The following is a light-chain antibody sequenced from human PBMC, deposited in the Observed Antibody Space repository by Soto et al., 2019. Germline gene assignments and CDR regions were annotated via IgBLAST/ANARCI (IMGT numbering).Light chain of an antibody. Sequence: QSVLSQSPSASGTPGQRVTISCSGSSSNIGSNYVFWYQQLPGTAPKVLIYRNYQRPSGVPDRFSGSKCGSSASLPISGRRYDEEADDYCAAWDDSLRGWVFGGGTTLTVL. J-gene: IGLJ3*02. CDR1: SSNIGSNY. CDR2: RNY. CDR3: AAWDDSLRGWV. V-gene: IGLV1-47*01.